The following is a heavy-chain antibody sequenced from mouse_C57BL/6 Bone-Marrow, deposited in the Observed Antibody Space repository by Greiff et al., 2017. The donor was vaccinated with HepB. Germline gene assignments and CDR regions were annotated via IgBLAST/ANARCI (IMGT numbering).Heavy chain of an antibody. CDR1: GFTFSDYG. J-gene: IGHJ1*03. V-gene: IGHV5-17*01. CDR3: APYYYGSSLYWYFDV. Sequence: EVQLVESGGGLVKPGGSLKLSCAASGFTFSDYGMHWVRQAPEKGLEWVAYISSGSSTIYYADTVKGRFTISRDNAKNTLFLQMTSLRSEDTAMYYCAPYYYGSSLYWYFDVWGTGTTVTVSS. D-gene: IGHD1-1*01. CDR2: ISSGSSTI.